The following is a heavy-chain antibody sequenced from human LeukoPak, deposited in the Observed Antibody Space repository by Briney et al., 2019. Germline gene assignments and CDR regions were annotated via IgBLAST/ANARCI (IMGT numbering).Heavy chain of an antibody. D-gene: IGHD6-19*01. Sequence: SQTLSLTCTVSGGSISSGSYYWGWIRQPPGKGLEWIGSIYYSGSTYYNPSLKSRVTISVDTSKNQFSLKLSSVTAADTAVYYCASSIYSSGWYGVNYYYYYYMDVWGKGTTVTVSS. V-gene: IGHV4-39*07. J-gene: IGHJ6*03. CDR1: GGSISSGSYY. CDR2: IYYSGST. CDR3: ASSIYSSGWYGVNYYYYYYMDV.